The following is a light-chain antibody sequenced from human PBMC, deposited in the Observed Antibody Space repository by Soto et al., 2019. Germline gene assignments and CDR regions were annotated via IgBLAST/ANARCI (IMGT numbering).Light chain of an antibody. CDR3: EEYGSNPCR. CDR1: QSIGNC. V-gene: IGKV1-5*03. Sequence: IRLHQSPSTQSASVGDRVTITCRARQSIGNCLAWYQQKPGRAPKNLMSEASSLESVFPSRFSGSGSATEFTLTISGLQPDDVATYYCEEYGSNPCRFGQGTKRDI. J-gene: IGKJ2*04. CDR2: EAS.